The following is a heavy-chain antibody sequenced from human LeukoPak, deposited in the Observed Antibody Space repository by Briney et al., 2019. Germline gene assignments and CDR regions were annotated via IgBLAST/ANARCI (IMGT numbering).Heavy chain of an antibody. J-gene: IGHJ4*02. V-gene: IGHV5-51*01. Sequence: GESLKISCKGSGYSINNYWIGWVRQMPGKGLEWMGIIYPADSDIRYSPSFQGQVTISADKSISTAYLQWSSLKASDTAMYYCARAERYYYDSSGYLFDYWGQGTLVTVSS. CDR3: ARAERYYYDSSGYLFDY. CDR2: IYPADSDI. D-gene: IGHD3-22*01. CDR1: GYSINNYW.